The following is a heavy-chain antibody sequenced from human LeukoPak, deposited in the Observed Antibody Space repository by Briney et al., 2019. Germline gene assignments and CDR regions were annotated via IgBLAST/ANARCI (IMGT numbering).Heavy chain of an antibody. Sequence: ASVKVSCKASGYTFTSYAMHWVRQAPGQRLEWMGWINAGNGNTKYSQKFQGRVTITRDTSASTAYMELSSLRSEDTAVYYCAGAQRGFVVVPAASFDYWGQGTLVTVSS. CDR1: GYTFTSYA. D-gene: IGHD2-2*01. CDR2: INAGNGNT. J-gene: IGHJ4*02. V-gene: IGHV1-3*01. CDR3: AGAQRGFVVVPAASFDY.